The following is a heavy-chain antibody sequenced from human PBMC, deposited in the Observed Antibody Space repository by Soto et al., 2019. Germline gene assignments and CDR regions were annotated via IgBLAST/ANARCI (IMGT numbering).Heavy chain of an antibody. V-gene: IGHV3-30-3*01. J-gene: IGHJ6*02. CDR2: ISYDGSNK. CDR3: ARASLNDFWSGPTETYYYYGMDV. D-gene: IGHD3-3*01. Sequence: HPGGSLRLSCAASGFTFSSYAMHWVRQAPGEGLEWVAVISYDGSNKYYADSVKGRFTISRDNSKNTLYLQMNSLRAEDTAVYYCARASLNDFWSGPTETYYYYGMDVWGQGTTVTVSS. CDR1: GFTFSSYA.